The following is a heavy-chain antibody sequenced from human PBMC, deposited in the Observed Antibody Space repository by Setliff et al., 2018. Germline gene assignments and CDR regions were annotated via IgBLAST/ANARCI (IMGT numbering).Heavy chain of an antibody. D-gene: IGHD2-21*02. V-gene: IGHV4-38-2*02. Sequence: PSETLSLTCTVSGYSISSGYIWGWIRQPPGKGLEWVGNIGHTGSINYNPSLKSRLTISXXXSKNQVSLKLNSVTATDTAVYYCARDLGHGGDSDYWGQGILVTVSS. J-gene: IGHJ4*02. CDR3: ARDLGHGGDSDY. CDR1: GYSISSGYI. CDR2: IGHTGSI.